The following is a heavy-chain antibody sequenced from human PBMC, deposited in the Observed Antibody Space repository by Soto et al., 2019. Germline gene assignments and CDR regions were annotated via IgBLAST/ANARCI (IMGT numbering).Heavy chain of an antibody. V-gene: IGHV3-23*01. Sequence: EVQLLESGGDLVQPGGSLRLSCAASGFTFSSYAMSWVRQAPGKGLEWVSNISGSGDSTYYTDSVKGRFTISRDNSKTTLYLQVDSLRAEDTAVYYCAKGREVTTSHYYYSMDVWGQGTTVTVSS. D-gene: IGHD4-4*01. CDR2: ISGSGDST. CDR3: AKGREVTTSHYYYSMDV. CDR1: GFTFSSYA. J-gene: IGHJ6*02.